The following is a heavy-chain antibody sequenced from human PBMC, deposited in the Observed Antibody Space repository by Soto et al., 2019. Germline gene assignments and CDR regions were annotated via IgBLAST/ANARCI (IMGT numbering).Heavy chain of an antibody. Sequence: ASVKVSCKDSGYTLTELSMHWVRQAPGKGLEWMGGFDPEDGETIYAQKFQGRVTMTEDTSTDTAYMELSSLRSEDTAVYYCATWEYCSGGSCYDFDYWGQGTLVTVSS. D-gene: IGHD2-15*01. CDR2: FDPEDGET. CDR1: GYTLTELS. J-gene: IGHJ4*02. CDR3: ATWEYCSGGSCYDFDY. V-gene: IGHV1-24*01.